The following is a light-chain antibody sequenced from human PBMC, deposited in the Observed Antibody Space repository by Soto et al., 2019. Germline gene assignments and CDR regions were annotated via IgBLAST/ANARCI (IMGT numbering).Light chain of an antibody. J-gene: IGKJ2*01. CDR3: QQYESSSYT. CDR1: QSVGSSY. CDR2: GAS. V-gene: IGKV3-20*01. Sequence: EIVLTQSPGTLSLSPGERATLSCRASQSVGSSYLAWYQQKPGQAPRLLIYGASSRATGIPDRFSGSGSGTDFTLTISRLEPEDFAVYYCQQYESSSYTFGQGTKLEIK.